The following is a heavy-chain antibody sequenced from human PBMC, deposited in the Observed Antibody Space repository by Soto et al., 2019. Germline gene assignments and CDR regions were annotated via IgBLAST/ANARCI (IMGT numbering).Heavy chain of an antibody. J-gene: IGHJ4*02. Sequence: SVKVSCKASGGTFSSYAISWVRQAPGQGLEWMGGIIPIFGTANYAQKFQGSVTITADESTSTAYMELSSLRSEDTAVYYCASGTTYYYGSGSYRAAAFDYWGQGPLVTVSS. D-gene: IGHD3-10*01. CDR3: ASGTTYYYGSGSYRAAAFDY. CDR1: GGTFSSYA. CDR2: IIPIFGTA. V-gene: IGHV1-69*13.